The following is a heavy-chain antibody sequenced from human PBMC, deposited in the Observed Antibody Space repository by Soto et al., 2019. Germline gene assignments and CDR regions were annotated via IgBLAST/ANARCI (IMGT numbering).Heavy chain of an antibody. J-gene: IGHJ6*02. CDR2: INPNSGGT. CDR3: ARDGGSSSWYRSDYCYGMDV. V-gene: IGHV1-2*02. Sequence: ASVKVSCKASGYTFTGYYMHWVRQAPGQGLEWMGWINPNSGGTNYAQKFQGRVTMTRDTSISTAYMELSRLRSDDTAVYYCARDGGSSSWYRSDYCYGMDVWGQGTTVTVSS. CDR1: GYTFTGYY. D-gene: IGHD6-13*01.